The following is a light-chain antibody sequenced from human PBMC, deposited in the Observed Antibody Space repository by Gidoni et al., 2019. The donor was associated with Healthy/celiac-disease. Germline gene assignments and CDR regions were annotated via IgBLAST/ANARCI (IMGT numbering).Light chain of an antibody. Sequence: DIPITQSPSSLSASVGDRVTITCRASQSISSYLNWYQQKPGKAPKLLIYAASSLQSGVPSRFSGSGSGTDFTLTISSLQPEDFATYYCQQSYSTPLTCGGGTKVEIK. CDR2: AAS. V-gene: IGKV1-39*01. CDR1: QSISSY. J-gene: IGKJ4*01. CDR3: QQSYSTPLT.